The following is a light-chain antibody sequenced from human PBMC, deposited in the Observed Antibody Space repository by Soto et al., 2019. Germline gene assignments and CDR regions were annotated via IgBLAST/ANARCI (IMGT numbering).Light chain of an antibody. J-gene: IGKJ4*01. CDR2: GTS. Sequence: EIVLTQSPGTLSLSPGETATLSCRASQTIGRNYLAWYQQKPGQAPRLLIFGTSTRATGIPDRFSGSGSGTDFTLSIRRLEPEDFAVYYCQQYASSPLLTFGGGTKVDIK. V-gene: IGKV3-20*01. CDR3: QQYASSPLLT. CDR1: QTIGRNY.